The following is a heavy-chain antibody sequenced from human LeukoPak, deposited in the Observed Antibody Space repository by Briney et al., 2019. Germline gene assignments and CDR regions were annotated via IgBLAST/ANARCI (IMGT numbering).Heavy chain of an antibody. Sequence: PGGSLRLSCTASGITFSSYPMTWVRQAPGKGLEWVSTITTEGVGTYYADSVKGRFAISRDNARSTLYLQMNSPRAEDTALYYCATRLGGEYWGQGTLVTVSS. CDR3: ATRLGGEY. J-gene: IGHJ4*02. D-gene: IGHD3-9*01. CDR2: ITTEGVGT. V-gene: IGHV3-23*01. CDR1: GITFSSYP.